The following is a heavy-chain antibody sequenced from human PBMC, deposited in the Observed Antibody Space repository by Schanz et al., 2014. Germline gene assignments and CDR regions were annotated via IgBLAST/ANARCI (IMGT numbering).Heavy chain of an antibody. D-gene: IGHD4-17*01. Sequence: EVQLVESGGGLIQPGGSLRLSCAVSGFTVNTNYMSWVRQAPGKGLEWISSMYINSGSTQYADSVKGRFIISRDNSKNTVYLQMDSLRVEDTAVYYCAKTAGNNYGNWCDPWGQGTLVTVSS. J-gene: IGHJ5*02. CDR1: GFTVNTNY. CDR2: MYINSGST. CDR3: AKTAGNNYGNWCDP. V-gene: IGHV3-53*01.